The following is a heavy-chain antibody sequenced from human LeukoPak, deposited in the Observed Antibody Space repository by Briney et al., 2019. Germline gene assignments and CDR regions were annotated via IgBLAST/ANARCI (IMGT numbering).Heavy chain of an antibody. Sequence: SETLSLTCTVSGGSISSYYWSWIRQPPGKGLEWIGYIYYSGSTNYNPSLKSRVTISVDTSKNQFSLKLSFVTAADTAVYYCARHSGIAAAGNWFDPWGQGTLVTVSS. V-gene: IGHV4-59*08. CDR1: GGSISSYY. CDR3: ARHSGIAAAGNWFDP. D-gene: IGHD6-13*01. J-gene: IGHJ5*02. CDR2: IYYSGST.